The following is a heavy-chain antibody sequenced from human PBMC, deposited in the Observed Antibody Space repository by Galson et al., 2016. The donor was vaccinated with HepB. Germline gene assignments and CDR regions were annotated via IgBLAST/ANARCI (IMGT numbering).Heavy chain of an antibody. J-gene: IGHJ6*02. V-gene: IGHV3-11*06. CDR3: AREKPTIFGVAHRESDYYYGMDV. CDR1: GFTFSDFY. D-gene: IGHD3-3*01. CDR2: LSRSSSYI. Sequence: SLRLSCAASGFTFSDFYMSWVRQAPGKGLEWLSYLSRSSSYIKYADSVKGRFTISRDNAKNSLYLQMDSLRVEDTAVYFCAREKPTIFGVAHRESDYYYGMDVWGPGTTVIVSS.